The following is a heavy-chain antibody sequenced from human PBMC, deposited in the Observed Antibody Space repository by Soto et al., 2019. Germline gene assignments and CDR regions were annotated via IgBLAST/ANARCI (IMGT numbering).Heavy chain of an antibody. CDR2: IWYDGSTK. D-gene: IGHD3-9*01. J-gene: IGHJ6*03. CDR3: ASLAGDILSGDYYMDV. Sequence: PGGSLRLSCAASGFTFSSHGMYWVRQAPGQGLEWVAVIWYDGSTKYYADSVTGRFTISRDNAKYTLYLLMNSLGAEDTAVYYCASLAGDILSGDYYMDVRGKGTTLTVSS. V-gene: IGHV3-33*03. CDR1: GFTFSSHG.